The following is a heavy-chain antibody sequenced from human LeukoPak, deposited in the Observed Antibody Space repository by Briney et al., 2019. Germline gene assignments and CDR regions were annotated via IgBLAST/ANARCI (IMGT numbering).Heavy chain of an antibody. CDR2: IRYDGSNK. Sequence: GGSLRLSCAASGFTFSSYGMHWVRQAPGKGLEWVAFIRYDGSNKYYADSVKGRFTISRDNSKNTLYLQMNSPRAEDTAVYYCASPGDYYDSSGYPFDYWGQGTLVTVSS. CDR1: GFTFSSYG. V-gene: IGHV3-30*02. J-gene: IGHJ4*02. D-gene: IGHD3-22*01. CDR3: ASPGDYYDSSGYPFDY.